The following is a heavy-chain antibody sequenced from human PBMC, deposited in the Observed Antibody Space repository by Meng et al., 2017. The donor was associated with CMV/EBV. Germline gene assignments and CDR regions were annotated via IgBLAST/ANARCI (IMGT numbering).Heavy chain of an antibody. V-gene: IGHV3-53*01. CDR2: IYSGGSA. CDR3: ARGGYCSSTSCPQYDY. Sequence: GGSLRLSCAASGFTVRSNYMSWVRQVPGKGLEWVSVIYSGGSAYYADSVKGRFTISRDNSKNTLYLQMNSLRAEDTAVYYCARGGYCSSTSCPQYDYWGQGTLVTVSS. D-gene: IGHD2-2*01. J-gene: IGHJ4*02. CDR1: GFTVRSNY.